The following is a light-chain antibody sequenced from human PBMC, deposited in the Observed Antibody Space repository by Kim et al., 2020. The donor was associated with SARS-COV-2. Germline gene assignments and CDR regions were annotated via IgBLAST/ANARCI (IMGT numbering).Light chain of an antibody. CDR2: RNN. J-gene: IGLJ3*02. Sequence: GQRVTISCSGSSSNIGSNYVYWYQQLPGTAPKLLIYRNNQRPSGVPDRFSGSKSGTSASLAISGLRSEDEAEYYCAAWDDSLSGWVFGGGTQLTVL. CDR1: SSNIGSNY. CDR3: AAWDDSLSGWV. V-gene: IGLV1-47*01.